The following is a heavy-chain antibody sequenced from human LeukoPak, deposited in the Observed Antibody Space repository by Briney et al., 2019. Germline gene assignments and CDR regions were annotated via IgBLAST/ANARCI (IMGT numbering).Heavy chain of an antibody. CDR3: ARTTVTTHYNWFDP. CDR1: GYTFTSYG. Sequence: ASVKVSCNASGYTFTSYGISWVRQAPGQGLEWMGWISAYNGNTNYAQKLQGRVTMTTDTSTSTAYMELRSLRSDDTAVYYCARTTVTTHYNWFDPWGQGTLVTVSS. V-gene: IGHV1-18*04. D-gene: IGHD4-17*01. CDR2: ISAYNGNT. J-gene: IGHJ5*02.